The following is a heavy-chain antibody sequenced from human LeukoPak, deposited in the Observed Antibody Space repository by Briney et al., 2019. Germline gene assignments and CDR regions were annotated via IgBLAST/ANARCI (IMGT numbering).Heavy chain of an antibody. Sequence: PSETLSLTCAVYGGSFSGYYWSWIRQPPGKGLEWIGEINHSGSTNYNPSLKSRVTISVDTSKNQFSLKLSSVTAADTAVYYCARAYYDFWSGTNWYFDLWGRGTLVTVSS. CDR3: ARAYYDFWSGTNWYFDL. J-gene: IGHJ2*01. D-gene: IGHD3-3*01. CDR1: GGSFSGYY. V-gene: IGHV4-34*01. CDR2: INHSGST.